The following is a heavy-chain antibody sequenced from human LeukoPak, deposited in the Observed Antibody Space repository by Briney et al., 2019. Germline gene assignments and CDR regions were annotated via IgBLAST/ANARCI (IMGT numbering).Heavy chain of an antibody. D-gene: IGHD6-13*01. V-gene: IGHV4-39*01. CDR3: ARRSIAAAGTNWFDP. J-gene: IGHJ5*02. CDR1: GGSISSSNYY. CDR2: IYYSGST. Sequence: PSETLSLTCTVSGGSISSSNYYWGWIRQPPVKGLEWIGSIYYSGSTYYNPSLKSRVTISVDTSKNQFSLKLSSVTAADTAVYYCARRSIAAAGTNWFDPWGQGTLVTVSS.